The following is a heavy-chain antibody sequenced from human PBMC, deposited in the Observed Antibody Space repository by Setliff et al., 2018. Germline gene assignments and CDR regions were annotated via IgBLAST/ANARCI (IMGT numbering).Heavy chain of an antibody. CDR1: GVSFGSGTYY. CDR2: IQSTGNT. J-gene: IGHJ6*02. CDR3: VRDRTAYSYGLDV. V-gene: IGHV4-61*10. D-gene: IGHD5-18*01. Sequence: SETLSLTCTVSGVSFGSGTYYWSWIRQPAGKGLEWIGLIQSTGNTNYNPSLQSRVTISIDTSKNQFALNLRSVTAADAAVYYCVRDRTAYSYGLDVWGQGTTVTVSS.